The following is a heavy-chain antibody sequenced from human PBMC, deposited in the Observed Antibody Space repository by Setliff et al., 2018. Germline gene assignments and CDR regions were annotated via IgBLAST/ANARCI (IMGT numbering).Heavy chain of an antibody. D-gene: IGHD4-4*01. J-gene: IGHJ6*03. CDR1: GYSLTHFA. Sequence: GASVKVSCKASGYSLTHFAIHWVRQAPGRRLEWMGWITSGYGAKKYSQDLQGRVTITRDTSASTAYMDLSSLRSDDMAVYYCARGRPTANPYYYYYMDVWGKGTTVTVSS. V-gene: IGHV1-3*03. CDR2: ITSGYGAK. CDR3: ARGRPTANPYYYYYMDV.